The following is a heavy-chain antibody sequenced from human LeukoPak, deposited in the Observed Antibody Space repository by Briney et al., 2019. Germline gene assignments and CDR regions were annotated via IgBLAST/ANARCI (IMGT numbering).Heavy chain of an antibody. CDR1: GGSFSGYY. Sequence: PSETLSLTCAVYGGSFSGYYWSWIRQPPGKGPEWIGEINHSGSTNYNPSLKSRVTISVDTSKNQCSLKLSSVTAADTAVYYCARAGSTTGVDYWGQGTLVTVSS. J-gene: IGHJ4*02. V-gene: IGHV4-34*01. CDR2: INHSGST. D-gene: IGHD7-27*01. CDR3: ARAGSTTGVDY.